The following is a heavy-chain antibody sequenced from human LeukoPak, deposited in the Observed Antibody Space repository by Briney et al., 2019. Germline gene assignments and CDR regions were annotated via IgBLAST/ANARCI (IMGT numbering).Heavy chain of an antibody. Sequence: SETLSLTCTVSGASISSHSWSWIRQPPGKGLEWVGYIFFTESTNYNPSLKSRITISVDTSKNQFSLKLNSVTAADTAVYYCARSGGDGFYLPLDHWGQGTLVTVDS. J-gene: IGHJ4*02. D-gene: IGHD2-21*02. CDR1: GASISSHS. V-gene: IGHV4-59*11. CDR2: IFFTEST. CDR3: ARSGGDGFYLPLDH.